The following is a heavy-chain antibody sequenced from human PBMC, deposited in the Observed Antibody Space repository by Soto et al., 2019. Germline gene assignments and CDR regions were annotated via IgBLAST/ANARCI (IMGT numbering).Heavy chain of an antibody. D-gene: IGHD3-22*01. V-gene: IGHV4-34*01. CDR3: STRAYDTNGYYRFDP. CDR1: GGSFSGHS. J-gene: IGHJ5*01. CDR2: INHSGRV. Sequence: SETLSLTCAVYGGSFSGHSWTWIRQSPGKVLEWIGDINHSGRVNYSPSLKSRVTISLDTSKNQFSLTLSAVTAADTAMYYCSTRAYDTNGYYRFDPWGQGTLVPAPQ.